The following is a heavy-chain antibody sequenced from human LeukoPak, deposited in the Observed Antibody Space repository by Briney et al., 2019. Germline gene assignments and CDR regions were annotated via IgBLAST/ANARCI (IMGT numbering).Heavy chain of an antibody. Sequence: GGSLRLSCVASGFMFDDYDMSWVRQAPGKGLEWVSNINWKGGYIGYADSVKGRFTVSRDNAKNTFHLQMQSLKVEDTAIYYCTRGSGFETGDYWGQGTLVTVSS. D-gene: IGHD5-12*01. V-gene: IGHV3-20*04. J-gene: IGHJ4*02. CDR3: TRGSGFETGDY. CDR1: GFMFDDYD. CDR2: INWKGGYI.